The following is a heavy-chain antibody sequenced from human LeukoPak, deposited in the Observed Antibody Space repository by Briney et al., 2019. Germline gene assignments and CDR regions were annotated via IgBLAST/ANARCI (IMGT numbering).Heavy chain of an antibody. CDR1: GGSISSSYW. CDR3: ASLDSGSYFGRGAFDI. D-gene: IGHD1-26*01. Sequence: PSGTLSLTCAVSGGSISSSYWWSWVRQPPGKGLEWIGEFFHSGSTNYNPSLKSRVTISVDTSKNQFSLKLSSVTAADTAVYYCASLDSGSYFGRGAFDIWGQGTMVTVSS. V-gene: IGHV4-4*02. J-gene: IGHJ3*02. CDR2: FFHSGST.